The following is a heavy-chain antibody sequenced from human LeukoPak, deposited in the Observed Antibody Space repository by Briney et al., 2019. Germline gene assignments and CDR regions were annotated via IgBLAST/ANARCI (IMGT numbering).Heavy chain of an antibody. D-gene: IGHD1-1*01. CDR1: GYTFTSYG. V-gene: IGHV1-18*01. CDR2: ISAYNGNT. CDR3: ARAEGKYNWNDESHFDY. J-gene: IGHJ4*02. Sequence: GASVKVSCKASGYTFTSYGISWARQARGQGLEWMGWISAYNGNTNYAQKLQGRVTMTTDTSTSTAYMELRSLRSDDTAVYYCARAEGKYNWNDESHFDYWGQGTLVTVSS.